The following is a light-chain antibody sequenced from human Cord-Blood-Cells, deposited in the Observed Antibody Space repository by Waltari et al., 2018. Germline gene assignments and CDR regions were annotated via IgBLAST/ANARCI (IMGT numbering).Light chain of an antibody. J-gene: IGKJ5*01. Sequence: DIQMNQAPSSLSASLGDRVTSTCRASQSLSSYLNWYQQKPGKAPKLLIYAASSLQSGVPSRFSGSGSGTDFTLTISSLQPEDFATYYCQQSYSTPSITFGQGTRLEIK. CDR3: QQSYSTPSIT. V-gene: IGKV1-39*01. CDR2: AAS. CDR1: QSLSSY.